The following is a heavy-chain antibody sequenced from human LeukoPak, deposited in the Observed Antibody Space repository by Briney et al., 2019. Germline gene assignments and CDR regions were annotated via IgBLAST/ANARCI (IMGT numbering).Heavy chain of an antibody. V-gene: IGHV3-53*01. CDR1: VFTVTANS. D-gene: IGHD2-8*01. J-gene: IGHJ3*02. Sequence: GGSLRLSCAASVFTVTANSMNWVRQAPGNGMGWVSRVSSGGDAFYADSVKGRFTISRDTSKNTVFLQMDSLRAEDTAVYYCAKFGGHMLDAFDIWGQGTMVTVAA. CDR2: VSSGGDA. CDR3: AKFGGHMLDAFDI.